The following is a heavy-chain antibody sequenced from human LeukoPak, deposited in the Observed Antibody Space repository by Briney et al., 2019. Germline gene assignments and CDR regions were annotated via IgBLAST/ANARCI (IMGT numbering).Heavy chain of an antibody. Sequence: VASVKVSCKASGYTFTGYYMHWVRQAPGQGLEWMGWINPNSGGTNYAQKFQGRVTMTRDTSISTAYMELSRLRSDDTAVYYCARDSSEQWLSTLAGTQTDYWGQGTLVTVSS. J-gene: IGHJ4*02. CDR3: ARDSSEQWLSTLAGTQTDY. CDR1: GYTFTGYY. D-gene: IGHD6-19*01. V-gene: IGHV1-2*02. CDR2: INPNSGGT.